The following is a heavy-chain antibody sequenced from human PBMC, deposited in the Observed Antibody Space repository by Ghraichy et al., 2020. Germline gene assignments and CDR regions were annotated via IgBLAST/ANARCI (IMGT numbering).Heavy chain of an antibody. CDR1: GGSISSGGYY. CDR3: AADCSGGSCYNY. CDR2: IYYSGST. J-gene: IGHJ4*02. Sequence: SETLSLTCTVSGGSISSGGYYWSWIRQHPGKGLEWIGYIYYSGSTYYNPSLKSRVTISVDTSKNQFSLKLSSVTAADTAVYYCAADCSGGSCYNYWGQGTLVTVSS. D-gene: IGHD2-15*01. V-gene: IGHV4-31*03.